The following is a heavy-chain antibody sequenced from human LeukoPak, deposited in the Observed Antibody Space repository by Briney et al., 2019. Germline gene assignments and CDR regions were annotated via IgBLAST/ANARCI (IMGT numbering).Heavy chain of an antibody. V-gene: IGHV4-59*01. CDR3: ASAHCSSTSCHPGDFDY. CDR1: GVSISTYS. CDR2: IYYSGTT. D-gene: IGHD2-2*01. J-gene: IGHJ4*02. Sequence: SETLSLTCTVSGVSISTYSWSWIRQSPGKALEWIGYIYYSGTTNYNPSLKSRLTISVDTSKNQFSLKLSSVTAADTAVYYCASAHCSSTSCHPGDFDYWGQGTLVTVSS.